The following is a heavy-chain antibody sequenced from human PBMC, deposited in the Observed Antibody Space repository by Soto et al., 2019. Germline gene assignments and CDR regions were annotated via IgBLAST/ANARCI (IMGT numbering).Heavy chain of an antibody. V-gene: IGHV4-30-2*01. CDR3: ARSHIVPRLFMYPYDY. CDR2: IYHSGST. J-gene: IGHJ4*02. CDR1: GGSISSGGYS. D-gene: IGHD6-6*01. Sequence: SETLSLTCAVSGGSISSGGYSWSWIRQPPGKGLEWIGYIYHSGSTYYNPSLKSRVTISFDTSKNQFSLKLSSVTAADTAVYYCARSHIVPRLFMYPYDYWGQGTLVTVSS.